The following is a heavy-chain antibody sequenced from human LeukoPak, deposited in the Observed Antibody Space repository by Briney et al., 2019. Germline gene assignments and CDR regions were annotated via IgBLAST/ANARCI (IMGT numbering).Heavy chain of an antibody. CDR2: IYTSGST. J-gene: IGHJ6*03. Sequence: PSETLSLTCTVSGGSISSYYWSWIRQPAGKGLEWIGRIYTSGSTNYNPSLKSRVTMSVDTSKNQFSLKLSSVTAADTAVYYCARSHGGLSPHYSYYMDVWGKGTTVTVSS. CDR3: ARSHGGLSPHYSYYMDV. D-gene: IGHD3-16*01. CDR1: GGSISSYY. V-gene: IGHV4-4*07.